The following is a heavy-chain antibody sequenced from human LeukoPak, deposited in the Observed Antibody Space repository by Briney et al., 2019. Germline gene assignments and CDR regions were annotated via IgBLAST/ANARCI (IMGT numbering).Heavy chain of an antibody. D-gene: IGHD3-22*01. CDR1: GGSILDSTYY. V-gene: IGHV4-39*01. Sequence: SETLSLTCTVSGGSILDSTYYWAWIRQPPGKGLEWIATTFYNGSTHYNPSLKSRVTMSVDTVKNQFSLNLNSVTAADTAVYYCARQSSGYYYGWFDPWGQGTLVTVSS. CDR3: ARQSSGYYYGWFDP. CDR2: TFYNGST. J-gene: IGHJ5*02.